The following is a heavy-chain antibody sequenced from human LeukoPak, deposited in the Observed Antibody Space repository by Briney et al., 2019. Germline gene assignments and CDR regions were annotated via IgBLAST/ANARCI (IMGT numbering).Heavy chain of an antibody. J-gene: IGHJ4*02. CDR2: IYHSGST. V-gene: IGHV4-38-2*01. CDR1: GYSISSGYY. D-gene: IGHD4-17*01. CDR3: ARGPYGDCAGD. Sequence: SETLSLTCAVSGYSISSGYYWGWIRQPPGKGLEWIGSIYHSGSTYYNPSLKSRVTISVDTSKNQFSLKLSSVIAADTAVYYCARGPYGDCAGDWGQGTLVTVSS.